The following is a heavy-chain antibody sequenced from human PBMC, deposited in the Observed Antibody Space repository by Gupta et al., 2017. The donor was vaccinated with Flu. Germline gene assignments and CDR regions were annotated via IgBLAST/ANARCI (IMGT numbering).Heavy chain of an antibody. CDR2: INPNSGGT. Sequence: QVQLVQSGAEVKKPGASVQVSYKASGYTCTGYYMHGVRQAPGQGLEWMGWINPNSGGTNYAQKFQGWVTMTRDTSISTAYMELSRLRSDDTAVYYCARDNRVRQWLTRGRGNWFDPWGQGTLVTVSS. V-gene: IGHV1-2*04. CDR1: GYTCTGYY. J-gene: IGHJ5*02. CDR3: ARDNRVRQWLTRGRGNWFDP. D-gene: IGHD6-19*01.